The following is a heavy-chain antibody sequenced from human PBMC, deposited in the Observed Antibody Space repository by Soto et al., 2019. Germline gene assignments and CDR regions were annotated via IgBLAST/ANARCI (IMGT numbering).Heavy chain of an antibody. CDR3: AREGGYSYGREAFDI. V-gene: IGHV3-30-3*01. CDR2: ISYDGSNK. CDR1: GFTFSSYA. J-gene: IGHJ3*02. Sequence: GGSLRLSCAASGFTFSSYAMHWVRQAPGKGLEWVAVISYDGSNKYYADSVKGRFTISRDNSKNTLYLQMNSLRAEDTAVYYCAREGGYSYGREAFDIWGQGTMVTVSS. D-gene: IGHD5-18*01.